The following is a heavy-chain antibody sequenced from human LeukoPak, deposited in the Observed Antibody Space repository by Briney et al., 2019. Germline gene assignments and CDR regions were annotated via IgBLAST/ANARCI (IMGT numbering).Heavy chain of an antibody. D-gene: IGHD3-3*01. CDR2: IYYSGST. Sequence: SETLSLTCTVSGGSTSSYYWSWIRQPPGKGLEWIGYIYYSGSTNYNPSLKSRVTISVDTSKNQFSLKLSSVTAADTAVYYCARRSSITIFGVVTDYVDCWGQGTLVTVSS. CDR3: ARRSSITIFGVVTDYVDC. V-gene: IGHV4-59*01. CDR1: GGSTSSYY. J-gene: IGHJ4*02.